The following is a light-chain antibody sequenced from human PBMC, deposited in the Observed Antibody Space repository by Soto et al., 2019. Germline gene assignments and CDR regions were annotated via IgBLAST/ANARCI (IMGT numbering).Light chain of an antibody. CDR2: WAS. CDR3: QQYYRTPLT. Sequence: DIVMTQSPDSLAVSLVERAPINXXSNQXVLYSSNNKNYLAWYQQIPGQPPKXXIYWASTRESGVPDRFSGSGSGTDFTLTISSLQAEDVAVYYCQQYYRTPLTFGGGTKVDIK. V-gene: IGKV4-1*01. J-gene: IGKJ4*01. CDR1: QXVLYSSNNKNY.